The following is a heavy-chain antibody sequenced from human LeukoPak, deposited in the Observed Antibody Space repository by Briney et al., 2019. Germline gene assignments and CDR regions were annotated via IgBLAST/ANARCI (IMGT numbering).Heavy chain of an antibody. CDR2: IYYSGST. CDR3: AGQYSSLIYFDY. V-gene: IGHV4-31*03. J-gene: IGHJ4*02. CDR1: GGSISSGAHY. D-gene: IGHD5-12*01. Sequence: PSETLSLTCTVSGGSISSGAHYWSWIRQHPGKGLEWIGYIYYSGSTYYNPSLKSRVTISVVTSKNQFSLKLSSVTAADTAVYYCAGQYSSLIYFDYLGQGTLVTLSS.